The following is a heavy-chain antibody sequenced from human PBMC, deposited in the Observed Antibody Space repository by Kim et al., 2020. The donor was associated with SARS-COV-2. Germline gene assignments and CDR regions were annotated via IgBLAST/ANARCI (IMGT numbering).Heavy chain of an antibody. Sequence: GGSLRLSCAASGFTFSSYGMHWVRQPPGKGLEGVAVIWYDGIKKYNQAPVRGESTFSRDISKTTLNWQINSRRAEDTACNSLGKQGGLQGRNRGVMDTWG. D-gene: IGHD3-10*01. J-gene: IGHJ5*01. CDR1: GFTFSSYG. CDR2: IWYDGIKK. CDR3: GKQGGLQGRNRGVMDT. V-gene: IGHV3-33*06.